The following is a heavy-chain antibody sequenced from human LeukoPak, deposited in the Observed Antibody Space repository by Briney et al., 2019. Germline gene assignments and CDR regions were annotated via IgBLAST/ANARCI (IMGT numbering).Heavy chain of an antibody. CDR1: GGSFSGYY. Sequence: SETLSLTCAVYGGSFSGYYWSWIRQPPGKGLEWIGEINHSGSTNYNPSLESRVTISVDTSKNQFSLKLSSVTAADTAVYYCARHPVRGVTRHPFDYWGQGTLVTVSS. CDR2: INHSGST. J-gene: IGHJ4*02. V-gene: IGHV4-34*01. D-gene: IGHD3-10*01. CDR3: ARHPVRGVTRHPFDY.